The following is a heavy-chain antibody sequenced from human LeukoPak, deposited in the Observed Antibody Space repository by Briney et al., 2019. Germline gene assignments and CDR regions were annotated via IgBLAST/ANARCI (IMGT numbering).Heavy chain of an antibody. CDR1: GDSISSSSYY. J-gene: IGHJ5*02. CDR2: IYYSGST. D-gene: IGHD3-3*01. Sequence: PSETLSLTCTVSGDSISSSSYYWGWIRQPPEKGLEWIGRIYYSGSTYYNPSLKSRVTISVDTSKNQFSLWLSSVTAADTAMYYCARKGEFWSGRNWFDPWGQGTLVTVSS. V-gene: IGHV4-39*07. CDR3: ARKGEFWSGRNWFDP.